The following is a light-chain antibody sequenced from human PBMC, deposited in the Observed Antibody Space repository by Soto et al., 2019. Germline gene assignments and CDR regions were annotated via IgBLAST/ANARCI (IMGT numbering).Light chain of an antibody. CDR1: RSNIGSNT. V-gene: IGLV1-44*01. J-gene: IGLJ1*01. CDR3: CSSAPESTYV. CDR2: RTD. Sequence: QSALTQPPSASGAPGQRVTISCSGSRSNIGSNTVHWYQQFPGTAPKLLVYRTDHRPSGVPDRFSGSKSGTSASLAISGLQSEDEADYFCCSSAPESTYVFGTGTKLTVL.